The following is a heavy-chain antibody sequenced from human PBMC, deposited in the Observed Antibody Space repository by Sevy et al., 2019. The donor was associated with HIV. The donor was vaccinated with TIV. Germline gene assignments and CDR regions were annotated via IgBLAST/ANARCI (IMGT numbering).Heavy chain of an antibody. Sequence: SETLSLTCTVSGGSISSGGYYWSWIRQHPGKGLEWIGYIYYSGRTYYNPSLKSRVTISVDTSKNQFSLKLSSVTAADTAVYYCARAHYYDSSGYYWSDYYYYYGMDVWCQGTTVTVSS. V-gene: IGHV4-31*03. CDR2: IYYSGRT. CDR3: ARAHYYDSSGYYWSDYYYYYGMDV. CDR1: GGSISSGGYY. D-gene: IGHD3-22*01. J-gene: IGHJ6*02.